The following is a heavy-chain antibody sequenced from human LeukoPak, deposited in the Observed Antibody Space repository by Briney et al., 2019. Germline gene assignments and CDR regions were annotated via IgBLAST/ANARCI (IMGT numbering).Heavy chain of an antibody. J-gene: IGHJ4*02. V-gene: IGHV1-18*01. Sequence: ASVTVSCKASGYTFTSYGISWVRQAPGKGLEWMGWISAYNGNANYAQKLQGRVTMTTDTSTGTAYMELRSLRSDDTAVYYCARVGVEDIVVVPAAAPGVYYFDYWGQGTLVTVSS. D-gene: IGHD2-2*01. CDR1: GYTFTSYG. CDR3: ARVGVEDIVVVPAAAPGVYYFDY. CDR2: ISAYNGNA.